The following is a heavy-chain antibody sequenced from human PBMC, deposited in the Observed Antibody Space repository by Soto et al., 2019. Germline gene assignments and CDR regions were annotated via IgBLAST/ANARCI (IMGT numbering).Heavy chain of an antibody. V-gene: IGHV3-48*02. D-gene: IGHD1-7*01. J-gene: IGHJ6*02. Sequence: PGGSLRLSCAASGFTFSSYSMNWVRQAPGKGLEWVSYISSSSSTIYYADSVKGRFTISRDNAKNSLYLQMSGLRDEDTAVYYCARGTPGTTDYYYGMDVWGQGTTVTVSS. CDR1: GFTFSSYS. CDR2: ISSSSSTI. CDR3: ARGTPGTTDYYYGMDV.